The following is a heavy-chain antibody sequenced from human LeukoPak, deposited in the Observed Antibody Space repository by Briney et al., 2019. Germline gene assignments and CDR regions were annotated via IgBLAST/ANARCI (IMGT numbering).Heavy chain of an antibody. Sequence: TGGSLRLSCAASGFTVSSSYMSWVRQAPGKGLEWVSVIYSGGSTYYADSVKGRFSISRDNSKNTLYLQMNSLRAEDTAVYYCAGLDYEAYNWFDPWGQGALVTVSS. CDR1: GFTVSSSY. J-gene: IGHJ5*02. D-gene: IGHD4-17*01. CDR3: AGLDYEAYNWFDP. V-gene: IGHV3-53*01. CDR2: IYSGGST.